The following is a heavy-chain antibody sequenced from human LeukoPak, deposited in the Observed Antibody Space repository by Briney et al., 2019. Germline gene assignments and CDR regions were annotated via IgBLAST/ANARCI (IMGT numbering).Heavy chain of an antibody. CDR1: GFTFSSYS. CDR2: ISGSGTYI. J-gene: IGHJ6*03. D-gene: IGHD2-2*01. CDR3: ARDSIVVVPAAIGEPGFYYYYMDV. Sequence: PGGSLRLSCAASGFTFSSYSMNWVRQAPGKGLEWVSTISGSGTYIYYADSVKGRFTISRDNAKNSLYLQMNSLRAEDTAVYYCARDSIVVVPAAIGEPGFYYYYMDVWGKGTTVTVSS. V-gene: IGHV3-21*01.